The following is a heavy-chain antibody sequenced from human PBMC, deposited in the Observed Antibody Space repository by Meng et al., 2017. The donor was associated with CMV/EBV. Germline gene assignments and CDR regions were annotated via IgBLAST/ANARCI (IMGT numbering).Heavy chain of an antibody. V-gene: IGHV4-4*07. D-gene: IGHD2-21*01. CDR1: GCSISSYY. J-gene: IGHJ4*02. Sequence: QGPLQESGPGLGKPSEPLSLPCTVSGCSISSYYWSWIRHPAGKGLEWIGRIYTSGSTNYNPSLKSRVTMSVDTSKNQFSLKLSSVTAADTAVYYCARGSYYRYVIDYWGQGTLVTVSS. CDR2: IYTSGST. CDR3: ARGSYYRYVIDY.